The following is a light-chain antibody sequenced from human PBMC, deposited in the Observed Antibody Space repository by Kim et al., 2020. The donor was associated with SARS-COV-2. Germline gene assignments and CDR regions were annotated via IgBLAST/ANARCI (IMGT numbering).Light chain of an antibody. CDR3: NARDGHV. V-gene: IGLV3-19*01. CDR2: GRD. CDR1: SLRNFY. Sequence: SSELTQDPAVSVALGQTVRITCQGNSLRNFYASWYQQKPGQAPVLIIYGRDNRPSGIPDRFSGSSSGKTASLTITGAQAEDEADYYCNARDGHVFGTGTKVTVL. J-gene: IGLJ1*01.